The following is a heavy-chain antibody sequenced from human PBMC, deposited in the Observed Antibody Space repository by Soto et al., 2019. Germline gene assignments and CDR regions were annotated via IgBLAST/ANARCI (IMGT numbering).Heavy chain of an antibody. CDR2: IYPGDSDT. CDR3: ARHSSGYDFWTTDGMDV. V-gene: IGHV5-51*01. Sequence: GEFLKISCKGSGYSFTSDWIGWVRQMPGKGLEWMGIIYPGDSDTRYSPSFQGQVTISADKSISTAYLQWSSLKASDTAMYYCARHSSGYDFWTTDGMDVWGQGTTVTVSS. J-gene: IGHJ6*02. D-gene: IGHD3-3*01. CDR1: GYSFTSDW.